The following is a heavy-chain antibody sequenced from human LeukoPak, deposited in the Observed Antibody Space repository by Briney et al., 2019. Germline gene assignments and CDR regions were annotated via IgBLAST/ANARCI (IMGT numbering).Heavy chain of an antibody. CDR1: GFTFSSYA. J-gene: IGHJ4*02. CDR3: ARGGTYYDFWSGYPLPSFDY. CDR2: ISYDGSNK. V-gene: IGHV3-30-3*01. D-gene: IGHD3-3*01. Sequence: GGSLRLSCAASGFTFSSYAMHWVRQAPGKGLEWVAVISYDGSNKYYADSVKGRFTISRDNSKNTLYLQMNSLRAEDTAVYYCARGGTYYDFWSGYPLPSFDYWDQGTLVTVSS.